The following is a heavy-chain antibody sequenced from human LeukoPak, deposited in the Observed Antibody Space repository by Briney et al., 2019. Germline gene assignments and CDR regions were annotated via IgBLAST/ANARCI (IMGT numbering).Heavy chain of an antibody. CDR2: ISSSGNTI. CDR3: EKTSSWYIDY. J-gene: IGHJ4*02. Sequence: GGSLRLSCAASGFTFSSYEMNWVRQAPGKGLEWVSYISSSGNTIYHADSVKGRFTISRDNAKNSLYLQMNSLRAEDTAVYYCEKTSSWYIDYWGQGTLVTVSS. CDR1: GFTFSSYE. V-gene: IGHV3-48*03. D-gene: IGHD6-13*01.